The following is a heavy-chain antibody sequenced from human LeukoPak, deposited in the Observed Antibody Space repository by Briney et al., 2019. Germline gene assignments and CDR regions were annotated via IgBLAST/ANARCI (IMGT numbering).Heavy chain of an antibody. V-gene: IGHV4-38-2*02. CDR1: DYSISSGYGYY. D-gene: IGHD2-21*02. CDR2: IYHSGST. J-gene: IGHJ3*02. Sequence: SETLSLTCTVSDYSISSGYGYYWGWIRQPPGKGLEWIGSIYHSGSTYYNPSLKSRVTISVDTSKNQFSLKLSSVTAADTAVYFCARDRRLVTAIPSAFDIWGQGTMVTVSS. CDR3: ARDRRLVTAIPSAFDI.